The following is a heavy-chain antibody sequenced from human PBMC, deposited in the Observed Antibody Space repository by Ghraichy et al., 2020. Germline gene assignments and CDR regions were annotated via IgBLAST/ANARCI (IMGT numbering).Heavy chain of an antibody. V-gene: IGHV3-21*01. CDR1: GFTFSSYS. J-gene: IGHJ4*02. Sequence: GGSLRLSCAASGFTFSSYSMNWVRQAPGKGLEWVSSISSSSSYIYYADSVKGRFTISRDNAKNSLYLQMNSLRAEDTAVYYCARDLGGGWYFDYWGQGALVTVSS. CDR2: ISSSSSYI. CDR3: ARDLGGGWYFDY. D-gene: IGHD6-19*01.